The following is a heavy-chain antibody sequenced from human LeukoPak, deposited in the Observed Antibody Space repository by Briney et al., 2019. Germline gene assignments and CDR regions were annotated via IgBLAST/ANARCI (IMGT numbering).Heavy chain of an antibody. V-gene: IGHV3-23*01. CDR3: AKAGLGYCINGVCYGLYYFDY. CDR2: ISGSGGST. J-gene: IGHJ4*02. D-gene: IGHD2-8*01. CDR1: GFTFSSDA. Sequence: GGSLRLSCAASGFTFSSDAMSWVRQAPGKGLEWVSAISGSGGSTYYADSVKGRFTISRDNSKNTLYLQMNSLRAEDTAVYYCAKAGLGYCINGVCYGLYYFDYWGQGTLVTVSS.